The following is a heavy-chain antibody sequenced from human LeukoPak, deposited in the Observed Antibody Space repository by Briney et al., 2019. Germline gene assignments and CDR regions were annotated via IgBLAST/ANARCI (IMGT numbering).Heavy chain of an antibody. CDR1: GFTFSNYA. CDR2: TTGSTAAT. CDR3: AKLGKTENHYGSGRFSYYYYMDV. V-gene: IGHV3-23*01. D-gene: IGHD3-10*01. Sequence: GGSLRLSCAASGFTFSNYAMSWVRRTPGKGLEWVSTTTGSTAATYHADSVKGRFTISRDNSKNTLYLQMNSLRAEDTAVYYCAKLGKTENHYGSGRFSYYYYMDVWGKGTTVTISS. J-gene: IGHJ6*03.